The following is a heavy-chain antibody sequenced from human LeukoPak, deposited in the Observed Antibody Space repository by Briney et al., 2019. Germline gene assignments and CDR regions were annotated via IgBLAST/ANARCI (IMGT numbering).Heavy chain of an antibody. Sequence: QTGGSLRLSCADSGITFSRYRMSWVCQAPGKGLEWVANIKQDGGEKYYVDSVRGRFTISRDNAKNSLYLQMNSLRVEDTAVYYCARDGRPLDYWGQGTLVTVSS. J-gene: IGHJ4*02. CDR3: ARDGRPLDY. CDR1: GITFSRYR. CDR2: IKQDGGEK. V-gene: IGHV3-7*03.